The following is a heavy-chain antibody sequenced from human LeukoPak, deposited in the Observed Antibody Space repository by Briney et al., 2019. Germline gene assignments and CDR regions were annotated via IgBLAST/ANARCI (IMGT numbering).Heavy chain of an antibody. D-gene: IGHD3-10*01. J-gene: IGHJ6*03. CDR3: ARDRSNYYGRSYYMDV. V-gene: IGHV3-21*01. Sequence: GGSLRLSCAASGFTFSSYSMNWVRQAPGKGLEWVSSISSGSSYIYYADPVKGRFTISRDNAKNSLYLQMNSLRAEDTAVYYCARDRSNYYGRSYYMDVWGKGTTVTVSS. CDR2: ISSGSSYI. CDR1: GFTFSSYS.